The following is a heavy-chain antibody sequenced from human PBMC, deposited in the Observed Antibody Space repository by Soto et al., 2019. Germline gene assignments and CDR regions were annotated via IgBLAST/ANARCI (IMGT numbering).Heavy chain of an antibody. Sequence: ASVKVSCKVSGYTFTSYGIHWVRQAPGQRLEWMGWINAANGDTKYSPKFQGGVTITRDTSASTAYMELSSLRSEDTAVYYCVRRHVSATGIDWFDPWGQGTLVTVSS. V-gene: IGHV1-3*01. D-gene: IGHD6-13*01. CDR3: VRRHVSATGIDWFDP. CDR2: INAANGDT. CDR1: GYTFTSYG. J-gene: IGHJ5*02.